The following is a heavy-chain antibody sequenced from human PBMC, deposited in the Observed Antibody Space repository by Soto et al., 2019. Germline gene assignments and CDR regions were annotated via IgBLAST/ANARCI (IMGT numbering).Heavy chain of an antibody. CDR3: AKPIAAAGYLYYYGMDV. D-gene: IGHD6-13*01. Sequence: EVQLLESGGGLVEPGGSLRLSCAASGISFSSYAMSWVRQVPGKGLEWVSVISGSGGSTNYADSAKGRFTISRDNSKTTLYLQMNSLRAEDTAVYYCAKPIAAAGYLYYYGMDVWGQGTTVTVSS. CDR2: ISGSGGST. V-gene: IGHV3-23*01. CDR1: GISFSSYA. J-gene: IGHJ6*02.